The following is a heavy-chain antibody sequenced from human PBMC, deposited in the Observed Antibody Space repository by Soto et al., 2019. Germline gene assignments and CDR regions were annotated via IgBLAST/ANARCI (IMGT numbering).Heavy chain of an antibody. CDR2: IIPIFGTA. Sequence: GASVKVSCKASGGTFSSYAISWVRQAPGQGLEWMGGIIPIFGTANYAQKFQGRVTITADKSTSTAYMELSSLRSEDTAVYYCAGTPEYGSGSLIPGYYYYGMDVWGQGTTVTVSS. CDR3: AGTPEYGSGSLIPGYYYYGMDV. J-gene: IGHJ6*02. CDR1: GGTFSSYA. V-gene: IGHV1-69*06. D-gene: IGHD3-10*01.